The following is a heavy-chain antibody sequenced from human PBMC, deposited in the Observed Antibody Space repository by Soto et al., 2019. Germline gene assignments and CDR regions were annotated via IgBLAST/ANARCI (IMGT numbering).Heavy chain of an antibody. D-gene: IGHD6-19*01. J-gene: IGHJ6*02. CDR3: AKDLSVSGGRSGWTDSYYYYYGMDV. V-gene: IGHV3-23*01. CDR2: ISGSGGST. CDR1: GFTFSSYA. Sequence: GGSLRLSCAASGFTFSSYAMSWVRQAPGKGLEWVSAISGSGGSTYYADSVKGRFTISRDNSKNTLYLQMNSLRAEDTAVYYCAKDLSVSGGRSGWTDSYYYYYGMDVWGQGTTVTVSS.